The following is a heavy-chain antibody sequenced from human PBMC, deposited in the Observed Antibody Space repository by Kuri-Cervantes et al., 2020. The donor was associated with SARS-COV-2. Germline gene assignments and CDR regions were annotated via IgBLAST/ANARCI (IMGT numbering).Heavy chain of an antibody. CDR3: AKDITGVVPYYYYGMDV. Sequence: LSLTCAASGFTFSSYWMSWVRQAPGKGLEWVANIKQDGSEKYYVDSVKGRFTISRDNAKNSLYLQMNSLRAEDTAVYYCAKDITGVVPYYYYGMDVWGQGTTITVSS. V-gene: IGHV3-7*01. CDR1: GFTFSSYW. D-gene: IGHD1-20*01. J-gene: IGHJ6*02. CDR2: IKQDGSEK.